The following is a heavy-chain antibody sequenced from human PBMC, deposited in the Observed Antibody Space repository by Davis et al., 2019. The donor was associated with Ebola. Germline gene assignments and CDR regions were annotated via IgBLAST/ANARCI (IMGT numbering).Heavy chain of an antibody. CDR1: GGSISSSSYY. CDR3: ARGSLDYSSSWYPFDY. V-gene: IGHV4-39*01. Sequence: MPGGSLRLSCTVSGGSISSSSYYWGWIRQPPGKGLEWIGSIYYSGSTYYNPSLKSRVTISVDTSKNQFSLKLSSVTAADTAVYYCARGSLDYSSSWYPFDYWGQGTLVTVSS. D-gene: IGHD6-13*01. CDR2: IYYSGST. J-gene: IGHJ4*02.